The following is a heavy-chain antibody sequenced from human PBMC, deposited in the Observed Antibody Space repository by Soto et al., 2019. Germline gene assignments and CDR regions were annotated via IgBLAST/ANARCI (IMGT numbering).Heavy chain of an antibody. V-gene: IGHV1-46*03. CDR1: GYTFTTYY. CDR2: INPSGGST. D-gene: IGHD1-26*01. CDR3: ARVRMGYGMDV. J-gene: IGHJ6*02. Sequence: QVQLVQSGAEVKKPGASVKVSCKASGYTFTTYYMYWVRQAPGQGLEWMGVINPSGGSTNYAQKFQARVTMTSDTSTSTVNMEMSSLRAEDTAVYYCARVRMGYGMDVWGQGTTVTVSS.